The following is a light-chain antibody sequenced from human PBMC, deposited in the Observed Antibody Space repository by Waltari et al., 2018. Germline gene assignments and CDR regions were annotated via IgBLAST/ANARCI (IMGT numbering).Light chain of an antibody. CDR1: QSVRRA. V-gene: IGKV3-20*01. Sequence: EIVLTQSPGSLSSSPVERVTLSCRDSQSVRRALAWYQQKPGQAPRLLIFGASHRDTGIPDRFSGSGSETDFSLTISRLEPEYFAVYYCQHYVRLPVTFGRGTKVEIK. CDR2: GAS. J-gene: IGKJ1*01. CDR3: QHYVRLPVT.